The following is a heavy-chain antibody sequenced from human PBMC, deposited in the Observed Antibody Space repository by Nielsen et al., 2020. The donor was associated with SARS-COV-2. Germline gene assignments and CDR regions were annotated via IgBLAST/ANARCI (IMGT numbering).Heavy chain of an antibody. V-gene: IGHV4-34*01. D-gene: IGHD6-19*01. CDR1: GGSISSYY. CDR2: INHSGST. Sequence: SETLSLTCTVSGGSISSYYWSWIRQPPGKGLEWIGEINHSGSTNYNPSLKSRVTISVDTSKNQFSLKLSSVTAADTAVYYCAGSSGWSNWGQGTLVTVSS. J-gene: IGHJ4*02. CDR3: AGSSGWSN.